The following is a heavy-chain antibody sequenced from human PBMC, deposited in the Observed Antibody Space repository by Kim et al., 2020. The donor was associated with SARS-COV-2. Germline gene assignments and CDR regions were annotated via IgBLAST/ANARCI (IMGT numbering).Heavy chain of an antibody. V-gene: IGHV3-23*01. Sequence: KGDSGRGGFTVSRDKSKNTVYLQRNSLRAEDTAVYYCAKAKYGSSWFFDYWGQGTLVTVSS. D-gene: IGHD2-2*01. CDR3: AKAKYGSSWFFDY. J-gene: IGHJ4*02.